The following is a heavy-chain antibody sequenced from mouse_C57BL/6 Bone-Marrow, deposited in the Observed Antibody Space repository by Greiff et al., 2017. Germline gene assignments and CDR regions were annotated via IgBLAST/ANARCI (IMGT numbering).Heavy chain of an antibody. V-gene: IGHV14-4*01. D-gene: IGHD2-12*01. Sequence: VQLQQSGAELVRPGASVKLSCTASGFNIKDDYMHWVKQRPEQGLEWIGWIDPENGDTEYASKFQGKATITADKSSNTAYLQLSSLTSEDTAVYYCTTVLYPYYFDYWGQGTTLTVSS. CDR2: IDPENGDT. CDR3: TTVLYPYYFDY. J-gene: IGHJ2*01. CDR1: GFNIKDDY.